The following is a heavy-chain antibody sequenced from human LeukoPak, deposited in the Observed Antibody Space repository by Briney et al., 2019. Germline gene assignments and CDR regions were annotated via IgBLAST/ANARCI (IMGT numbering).Heavy chain of an antibody. J-gene: IGHJ5*02. V-gene: IGHV4-34*01. CDR3: ARARIVVVVAASPNWFDP. CDR1: GGSFSGYY. Sequence: PSETLSLTCAVYGGSFSGYYWSWIRQPPGKGLEWIGEINHSGSTNYNPSLKSRVTISVDTSKNQFSLNLSSVTAADTAVYYCARARIVVVVAASPNWFDPWGQGTLVTVSS. D-gene: IGHD2-15*01. CDR2: INHSGST.